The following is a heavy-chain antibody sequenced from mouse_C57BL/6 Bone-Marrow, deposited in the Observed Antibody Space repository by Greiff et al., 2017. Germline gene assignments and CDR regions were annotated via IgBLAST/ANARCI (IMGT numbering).Heavy chain of an antibody. V-gene: IGHV1-55*01. J-gene: IGHJ2*01. Sequence: QVQLQQPGAELVKPGASVKMSCKASGYTFTSYWITWVKQRPGQGLEWIGDIYPGSGSTNYNEKFKSKATLTVDTSSSTAYMQLSSLTSEDSAVYYCGGNRLWLLPYYFDYWGQGTTLTVSS. CDR3: GGNRLWLLPYYFDY. D-gene: IGHD2-2*01. CDR1: GYTFTSYW. CDR2: IYPGSGST.